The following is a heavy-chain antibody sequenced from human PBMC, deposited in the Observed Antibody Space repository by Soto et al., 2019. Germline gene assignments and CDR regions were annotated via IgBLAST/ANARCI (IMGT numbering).Heavy chain of an antibody. V-gene: IGHV3-30-3*01. Sequence: GGSLRLSCAASGFTFSSYAMHWVRQAPGKGLEWVAVISYDGSNKYYADSVKGRFTISRDNSKNTLYLQINSLRAEDTAVYYCARDPYLNYYDILTGLDYWGQGTLVTVSS. CDR2: ISYDGSNK. CDR1: GFTFSSYA. J-gene: IGHJ4*02. D-gene: IGHD3-9*01. CDR3: ARDPYLNYYDILTGLDY.